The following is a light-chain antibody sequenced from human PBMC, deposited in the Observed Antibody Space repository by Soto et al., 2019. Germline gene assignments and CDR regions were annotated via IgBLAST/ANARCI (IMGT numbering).Light chain of an antibody. CDR2: ENK. V-gene: IGLV1-44*01. Sequence: QSVLTQPPSASGTPGQTVAISCSGSNSNIGSNTVNWYQQFPRTAPKLLIYENKQRPSGVPDRFSGSKSDTSASLAISGLLSDDESDYYCAAWDDSLNGWVFGGGTKLTVL. CDR1: NSNIGSNT. CDR3: AAWDDSLNGWV. J-gene: IGLJ3*02.